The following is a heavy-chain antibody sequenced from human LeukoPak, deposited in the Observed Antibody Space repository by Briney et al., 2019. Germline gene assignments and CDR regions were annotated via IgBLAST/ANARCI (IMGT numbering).Heavy chain of an antibody. V-gene: IGHV3-11*01. CDR1: GFTFSDYY. J-gene: IGHJ3*02. CDR2: ISSSGSTI. D-gene: IGHD3-10*01. Sequence: GGSLRLSCAASGFTFSDYYMSWIRQAPGKGLEWVSYISSSGSTIYYADSVKGRFTISRGNAKNSLYLQMNSLRAEDTAVYYCASTPPRSFDAFDIWGQGTMVTVSS. CDR3: ASTPPRSFDAFDI.